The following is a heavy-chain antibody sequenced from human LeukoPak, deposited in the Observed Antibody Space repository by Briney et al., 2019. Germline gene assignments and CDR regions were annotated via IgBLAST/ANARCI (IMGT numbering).Heavy chain of an antibody. Sequence: GGSLRLSCAASGFTFSGYRMSWVRQSPGKGLEWVANINQDGSENHYVDSVKGRFSISRDNAKNSVFVQMNGLRVEDTAVYYCVRAGGSSWSDFWGQGTLVTVSS. CDR1: GFTFSGYR. CDR2: INQDGSEN. CDR3: VRAGGSSWSDF. J-gene: IGHJ4*02. D-gene: IGHD6-13*01. V-gene: IGHV3-7*01.